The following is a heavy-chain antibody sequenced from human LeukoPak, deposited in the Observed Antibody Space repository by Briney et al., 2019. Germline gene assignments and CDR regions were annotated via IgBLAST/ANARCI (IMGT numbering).Heavy chain of an antibody. J-gene: IGHJ4*02. CDR1: GFTFSSFA. V-gene: IGHV3-23*01. Sequence: GGSLRLSCAASGFTFSSFAMSWVRQAPGKGLEWVSAINFSGGTTYYADSVKGRFTISRDNSKNTLYLQMNSLRAEDTAVYYCAKDHIVAFDYWGQGTLVTVSS. CDR2: INFSGGTT. D-gene: IGHD2-21*01. CDR3: AKDHIVAFDY.